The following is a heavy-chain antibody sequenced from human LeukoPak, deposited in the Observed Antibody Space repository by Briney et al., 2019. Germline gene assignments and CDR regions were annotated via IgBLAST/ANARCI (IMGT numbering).Heavy chain of an antibody. CDR2: IHHSKSS. Sequence: SGTLSLTCAVSGDSITSDKWWTWVRQPPGKGLEWIGEIHHSKSSNYYPSLKSRVTISVDKSKNQFSLELNSVTAADTAVYYCARDRGGRWLQSPHIDYWGQGTLVTVSS. CDR3: ARDRGGRWLQSPHIDY. J-gene: IGHJ4*02. V-gene: IGHV4-4*02. D-gene: IGHD5-24*01. CDR1: GDSITSDKW.